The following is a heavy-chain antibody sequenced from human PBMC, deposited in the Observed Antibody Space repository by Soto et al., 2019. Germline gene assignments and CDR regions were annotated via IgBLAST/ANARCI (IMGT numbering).Heavy chain of an antibody. V-gene: IGHV4-34*01. CDR1: GGSFSGYY. CDR2: INHSGST. J-gene: IGHJ6*02. CDR3: ARGNPPSYYYYGMDV. Sequence: KSSETLSLTCAVYGGSFSGYYWSWIRQPPGKGLEWIGEINHSGSTNYNPSLKSRVTISVDTSKNQFSLKLSSVTAADTAVYYCARGNPPSYYYYGMDVWGRGTTVTVSS.